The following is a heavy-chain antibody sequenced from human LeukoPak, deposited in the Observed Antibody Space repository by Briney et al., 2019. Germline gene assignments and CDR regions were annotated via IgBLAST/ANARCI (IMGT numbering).Heavy chain of an antibody. D-gene: IGHD6-13*01. CDR2: IYYSGST. CDR3: ARSVRQLVRRGYYYYMDV. V-gene: IGHV4-39*07. CDR1: GGSISSSSYY. Sequence: SETLSLTCTVSGGSISSSSYYWGWIRQPPGKGLEWIGSIYYSGSTYYNPSLKSRVTISVDTSKNQFSLKLSSVTAADTAVYYCARSVRQLVRRGYYYYMDVWGKGTTVTISS. J-gene: IGHJ6*03.